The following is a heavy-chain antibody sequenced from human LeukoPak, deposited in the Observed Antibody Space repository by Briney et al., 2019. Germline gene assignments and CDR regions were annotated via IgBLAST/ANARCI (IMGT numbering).Heavy chain of an antibody. CDR3: AKGYYDYVWGSYYFDY. Sequence: GGSLRLSCAASGFTFSSYSMNWVRQAPGKGLEWVSAISGSGGSTYYADSVKGRFTISRDNSRDTLYLQMNSLRAEDTAVYYCAKGYYDYVWGSYYFDYWGQGTLVTVSS. V-gene: IGHV3-23*01. CDR2: ISGSGGST. CDR1: GFTFSSYS. J-gene: IGHJ4*02. D-gene: IGHD3-16*01.